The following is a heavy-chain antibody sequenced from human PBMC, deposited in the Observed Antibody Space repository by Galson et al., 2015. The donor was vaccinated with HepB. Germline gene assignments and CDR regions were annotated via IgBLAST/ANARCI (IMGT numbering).Heavy chain of an antibody. CDR3: ASSSISNPSGSFYYYMDV. D-gene: IGHD3-10*01. Sequence: QSGAEVKKPGESLKISCKGSGYRFTSYWIVWVRQMPGKGLEWMGIIYPDDSDTRYSPSFQGQVTISADKSISTAYLQWSSLKASDTAMYYCASSSISNPSGSFYYYMDVWGKGTTVTVSS. CDR1: GYRFTSYW. V-gene: IGHV5-51*01. J-gene: IGHJ6*03. CDR2: IYPDDSDT.